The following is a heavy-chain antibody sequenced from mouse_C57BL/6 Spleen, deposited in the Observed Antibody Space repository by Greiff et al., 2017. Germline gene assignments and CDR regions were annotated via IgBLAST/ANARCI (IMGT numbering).Heavy chain of an antibody. CDR3: ARIITTVVATDY. D-gene: IGHD1-1*01. CDR1: GYTFTSYW. CDR2: IYPSDSET. Sequence: QVQLQQPGAELVRPGSSVKLSCKASGYTFTSYWMDWVKQRPGQGLEWIGNIYPSDSETPYNQKFKDKATLTVDKSSSTAYMQLSSLTSEDSAVYYCARIITTVVATDYWGQGTTLTVSS. V-gene: IGHV1-61*01. J-gene: IGHJ2*01.